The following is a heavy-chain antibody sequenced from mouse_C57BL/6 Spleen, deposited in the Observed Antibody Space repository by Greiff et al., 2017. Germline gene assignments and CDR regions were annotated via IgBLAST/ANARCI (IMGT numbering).Heavy chain of an antibody. CDR2: IHPNSGST. Sequence: QVQLQQPGAELVKPGASVTLSCKASGYTFTSYWMHWVKQRPGQGHEWIGMIHPNSGSTNYNEKFKSKATLTVDKSSSTAYMQLSSLTSEDSAVYYCAREEGAYYFDYWGQGTTLTVSS. CDR1: GYTFTSYW. CDR3: AREEGAYYFDY. V-gene: IGHV1-64*01. J-gene: IGHJ2*01.